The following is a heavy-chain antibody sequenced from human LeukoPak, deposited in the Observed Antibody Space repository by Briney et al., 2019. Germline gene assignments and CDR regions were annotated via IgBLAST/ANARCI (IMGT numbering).Heavy chain of an antibody. J-gene: IGHJ4*02. D-gene: IGHD4-17*01. Sequence: GGSLRLSCAASRFTFSSYGMHWVRQAPGKGLEWVAFNRYDGSNKYYADSVKGRFTISRDNSRNTLYLQMNSLRADDTAVYYCAKEIWPTVTTPGRTYFWGQGTLVTVSS. CDR3: AKEIWPTVTTPGRTYF. V-gene: IGHV3-30*02. CDR1: RFTFSSYG. CDR2: NRYDGSNK.